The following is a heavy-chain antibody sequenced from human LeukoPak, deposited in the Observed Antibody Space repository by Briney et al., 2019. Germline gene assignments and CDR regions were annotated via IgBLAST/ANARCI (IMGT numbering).Heavy chain of an antibody. J-gene: IGHJ4*02. Sequence: SETLSLTCTVSGGSMSDYYWSWVRQPPGKGLEWIGYVYSSGTTNYNPSLRSRVAISVDMSKNQFSLKLRSVTAADTAVYYCARARGYFDFWDQGILVTVSS. CDR3: ARARGYFDF. D-gene: IGHD1-26*01. V-gene: IGHV4-59*12. CDR1: GGSMSDYY. CDR2: VYSSGTT.